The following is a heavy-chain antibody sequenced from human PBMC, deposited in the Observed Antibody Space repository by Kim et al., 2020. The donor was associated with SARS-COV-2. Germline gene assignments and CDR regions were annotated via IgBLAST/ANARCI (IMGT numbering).Heavy chain of an antibody. CDR1: KFTFSNFA. J-gene: IGHJ2*01. V-gene: IGHV3-23*01. D-gene: IGHD3-10*01. CDR3: AKGGGGSGTYWGTISHWYFDV. CDR2: ISGSGLSK. Sequence: GGSLRLSCAASKFTFSNFAMTWVRQAPGKGLEWVSGISGSGLSKYYTDSVKGRFTISRDNSKNTLYLQMNSLTAEDTAVNYCAKGGGGSGTYWGTISHWYFDVWGRGTRVTVSS.